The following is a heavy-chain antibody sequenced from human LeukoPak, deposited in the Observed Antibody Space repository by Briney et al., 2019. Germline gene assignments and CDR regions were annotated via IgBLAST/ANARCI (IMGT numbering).Heavy chain of an antibody. CDR3: ARLFGGYSYGPPLDGMDV. J-gene: IGHJ6*02. CDR2: IYHSGST. Sequence: PSETLSLTCAVSGGSISSSNWWSWVRQPPGKGLEWIGEIYHSGSTNYNPSLKSRVTISVDKSKNQFSLKLSSVTAADTAVYYCARLFGGYSYGPPLDGMDVWGQGTTVTVSS. D-gene: IGHD5-18*01. V-gene: IGHV4-4*02. CDR1: GGSISSSNW.